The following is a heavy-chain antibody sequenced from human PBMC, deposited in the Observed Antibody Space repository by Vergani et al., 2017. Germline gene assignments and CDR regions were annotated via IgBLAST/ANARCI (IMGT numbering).Heavy chain of an antibody. CDR1: GASINSRYY. CDR2: VYFTGST. Sequence: QVQLQESGPGLVKPSQTLSLTCSVSGASINSRYYWSWVRQPAGKGLQWVGRVYFTGSTNYNPSLRSRVSLSIDTSRNQFSLKLHSVSAEDTAMYFCARAEFXTNYYGQSYYFGFWGQGIPVTVSS. CDR3: ARAEFXTNYYGQSYYFGF. V-gene: IGHV4-4*07. J-gene: IGHJ4*02. D-gene: IGHD3-22*01.